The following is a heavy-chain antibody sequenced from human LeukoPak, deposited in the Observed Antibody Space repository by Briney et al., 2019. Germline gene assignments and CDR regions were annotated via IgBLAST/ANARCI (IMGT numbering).Heavy chain of an antibody. J-gene: IGHJ4*02. D-gene: IGHD6-13*01. CDR1: GGSISSVNL. Sequence: SETLSLTCAVSGGSISSVNLWSWVRQPPGQGLEWVGEMYLSGTTNYNPSLKSRVTISVDTSKNQFSLKLSSVTAADTAVYYCARGGAAGDYWGQGTLVTVSS. CDR3: ARGGAAGDY. CDR2: MYLSGTT. V-gene: IGHV4-4*02.